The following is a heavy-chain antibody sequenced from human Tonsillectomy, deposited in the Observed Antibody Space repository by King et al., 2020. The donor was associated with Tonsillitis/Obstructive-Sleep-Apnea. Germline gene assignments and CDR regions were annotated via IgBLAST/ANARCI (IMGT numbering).Heavy chain of an antibody. CDR3: ASPNYSGYDGHVYYYGMDV. V-gene: IGHV1-46*01. CDR2: INPSGGST. J-gene: IGHJ6*02. Sequence: QLVQSGAEVKKPGASVKVSCKASGYTFTSYYMHWVRQAPGQGLEWMGIINPSGGSTSYAQKFQGRVTMTRDTSTSTVYMELSSLRSEDTAVYYCASPNYSGYDGHVYYYGMDVWGQGTTVTVSS. CDR1: GYTFTSYY. D-gene: IGHD5-12*01.